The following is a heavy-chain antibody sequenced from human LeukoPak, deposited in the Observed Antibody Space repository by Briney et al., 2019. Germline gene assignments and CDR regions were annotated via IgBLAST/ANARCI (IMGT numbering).Heavy chain of an antibody. D-gene: IGHD6-13*01. CDR1: GGSISSSSYY. Sequence: SETLSLTCTVSGGSISSSSYYWGWIRQPPGKGLEWIGSIYYSGNTYYNPSLKSRVTISVDTSKNQFSLKLSSVTAAGTAVYYCARVIAAAGYYYYYYMDVWGKGTTVTVSS. CDR2: IYYSGNT. V-gene: IGHV4-39*07. CDR3: ARVIAAAGYYYYYYMDV. J-gene: IGHJ6*03.